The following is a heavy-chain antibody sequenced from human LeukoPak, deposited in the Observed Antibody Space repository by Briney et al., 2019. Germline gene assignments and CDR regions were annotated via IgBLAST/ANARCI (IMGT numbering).Heavy chain of an antibody. CDR2: IWYDGSNK. V-gene: IGHV3-33*01. J-gene: IGHJ4*02. CDR1: GFTFSSYG. Sequence: GRSLRLSCAASGFTFSSYGMHWVRQAPGKGLEWVAVIWYDGSNKYYADSVKGRFTISRDNSKNTLYLQMNSLRAEDTAVYYCARDFGDYEPYFDYWGQGTLVTVSS. D-gene: IGHD4-17*01. CDR3: ARDFGDYEPYFDY.